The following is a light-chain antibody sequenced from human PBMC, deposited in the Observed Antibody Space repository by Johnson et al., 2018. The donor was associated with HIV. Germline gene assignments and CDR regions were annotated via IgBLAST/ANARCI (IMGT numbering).Light chain of an antibody. CDR3: GTWDNSRSAPYV. V-gene: IGLV1-51*01. CDR1: SSNIGDNS. J-gene: IGLJ1*01. CDR2: DDN. Sequence: QSVLTQPPSVSAAPGQKVTISCSGSSSNIGDNSVSWYQHLPGTAPKLLIYDDNQRPSGIPDRFSGSKSGTSATLGITGLQTGDEAVYYRGTWDNSRSAPYVIGPGTKVTVL.